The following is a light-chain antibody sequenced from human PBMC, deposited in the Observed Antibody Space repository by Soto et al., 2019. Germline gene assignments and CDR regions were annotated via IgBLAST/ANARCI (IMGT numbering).Light chain of an antibody. Sequence: EVVMTQSPATLSVSPGERATLSCRASQSVSDNLAWYQQKPGQAPRLLIYGALTRATGIPARFSGSGSGTEFTLTISSLESEDFAVYHCQQYNIWPYTFGQGTKLEI. CDR3: QQYNIWPYT. J-gene: IGKJ2*01. CDR1: QSVSDN. V-gene: IGKV3-15*01. CDR2: GAL.